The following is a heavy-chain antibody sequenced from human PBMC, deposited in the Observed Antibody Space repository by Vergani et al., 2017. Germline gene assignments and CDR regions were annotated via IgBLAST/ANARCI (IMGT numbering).Heavy chain of an antibody. CDR3: VKEKIDLGSYLFGS. V-gene: IGHV3-23*01. D-gene: IGHD2/OR15-2a*01. CDR2: MSGPNLST. Sequence: EVHLLESGGGLVQSGGSLRLSCAASGFTFSNSAVSWVRQAPGRGLAWVSSMSGPNLSTYYADSVKGRFSISRDNSKNRVFLQMHSLRAEDTAIYYCVKEKIDLGSYLFGSWGHGILGTVSS. CDR1: GFTFSNSA. J-gene: IGHJ5*01.